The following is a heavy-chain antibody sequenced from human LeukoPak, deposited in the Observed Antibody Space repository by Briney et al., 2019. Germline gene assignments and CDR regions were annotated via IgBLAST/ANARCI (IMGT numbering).Heavy chain of an antibody. CDR3: ARGVVGVVPAATPHRNWFDP. Sequence: SETLSLTCAVYGGSFSGYYWSWIRQPPGKELEWIGEINHSGSANYNPSLKSRVTISVDTSKNQFSLKLSSVTAADTAVYYCARGVVGVVPAATPHRNWFDPWGQGTLVTVSS. V-gene: IGHV4-34*01. CDR2: INHSGSA. J-gene: IGHJ5*02. CDR1: GGSFSGYY. D-gene: IGHD2-2*01.